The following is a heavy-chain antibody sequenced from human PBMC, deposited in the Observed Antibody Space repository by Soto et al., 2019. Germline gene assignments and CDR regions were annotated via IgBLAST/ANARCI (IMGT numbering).Heavy chain of an antibody. CDR2: IYTSGST. CDR3: ARGGIQLSYAFDY. CDR1: GTSVSNYY. J-gene: IGHJ4*02. V-gene: IGHV4-4*07. Sequence: QVQLQESGPGLVKPSETLSLTCSVSGTSVSNYYWSWIRQPAGQGLEHIGRIYTSGSTSYNPSLKSRVSMSMDTSQTQIYLNLTSVTAADTAVYYCARGGIQLSYAFDYWGQGILVTVSS. D-gene: IGHD3-10*01.